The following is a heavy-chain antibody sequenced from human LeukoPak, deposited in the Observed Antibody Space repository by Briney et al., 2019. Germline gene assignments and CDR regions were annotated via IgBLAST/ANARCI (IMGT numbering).Heavy chain of an antibody. CDR3: ARDHTGNFDY. CDR2: IIPILGIA. CDR1: RGTFSSYA. D-gene: IGHD3-10*01. V-gene: IGHV1-69*04. J-gene: IGHJ4*02. Sequence: ASVKVSCKASRGTFSSYAISWVRQAPGQGLEWMGRIIPILGIANYAQKFQGRVTITADKSTSTAYMELSSLRSEDTAVYYCARDHTGNFDYWGQGTLVTVSS.